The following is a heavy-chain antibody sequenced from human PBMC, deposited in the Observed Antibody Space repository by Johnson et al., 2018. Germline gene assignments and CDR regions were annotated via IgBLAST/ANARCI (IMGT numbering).Heavy chain of an antibody. J-gene: IGHJ6*02. D-gene: IGHD3-9*01. CDR3: AGAPTTGYSFRFRDYYYYYGMDV. CDR1: GFTFSTYW. Sequence: EVQLLESGGGLVQPGQSLRLSCAASGFTFSTYWMSWVRQAPGKGLEWVANIKQDGSEKYYVDSVKGRFIISRDNAQNSLYLQMNSLRAADTAVYYCAGAPTTGYSFRFRDYYYYYGMDVWGQGTTVTVSS. CDR2: IKQDGSEK. V-gene: IGHV3-7*04.